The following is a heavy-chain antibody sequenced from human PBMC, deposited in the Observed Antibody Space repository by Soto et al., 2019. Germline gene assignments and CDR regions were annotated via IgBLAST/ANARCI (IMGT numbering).Heavy chain of an antibody. CDR2: LIPIFGTA. CDR3: ARHPVSGSYACYYGMDV. D-gene: IGHD1-26*01. V-gene: IGHV1-69*12. Sequence: QVQLVQSGAEVKMPGSSVKVSCKASGGTFSSYAISWVRQAPGQGLEWMGGLIPIFGTADYAQKFQGRVTITADESTSTAYMELSSLRSEDTAVYYCARHPVSGSYACYYGMDVWGQGTTVTVSS. J-gene: IGHJ6*02. CDR1: GGTFSSYA.